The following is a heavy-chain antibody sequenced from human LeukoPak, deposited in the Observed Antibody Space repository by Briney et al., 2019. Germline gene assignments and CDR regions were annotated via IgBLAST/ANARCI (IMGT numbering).Heavy chain of an antibody. D-gene: IGHD3-3*01. J-gene: IGHJ5*02. Sequence: ASVKVSCKVSGYTLTELSMHWVRQAPGKGLEWMGGFDAEDGETIYAQKFQGRVTMTEDTSTDTAYMELSSLRSEDTAVYYCATGPRYYDFWSGTETGFDPWGQGTLVTVSS. CDR2: FDAEDGET. V-gene: IGHV1-24*01. CDR3: ATGPRYYDFWSGTETGFDP. CDR1: GYTLTELS.